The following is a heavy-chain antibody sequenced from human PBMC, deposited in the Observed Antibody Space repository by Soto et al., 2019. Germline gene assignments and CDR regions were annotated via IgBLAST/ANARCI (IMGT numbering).Heavy chain of an antibody. V-gene: IGHV4-31*03. D-gene: IGHD2-15*01. CDR2: IYYSGST. J-gene: IGHJ4*02. CDR1: GGSISSGGYY. CDR3: ARARLRSYHY. Sequence: SETLSLTCTVSGGSISSGGYYWSWIRQHPGKGLEWIGYIYYSGSTYYNPSLKSRVTISVDTSKNQSSLKLSSVTAADMAVYYCARARLRSYHYWGKGILVTVSS.